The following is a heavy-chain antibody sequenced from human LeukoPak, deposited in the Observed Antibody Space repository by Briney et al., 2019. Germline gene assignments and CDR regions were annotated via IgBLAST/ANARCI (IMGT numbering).Heavy chain of an antibody. D-gene: IGHD6-19*01. CDR2: IKQDGSEK. V-gene: IGHV3-7*05. Sequence: GGSLRLSCAASGFTFSSYWMSWVRQAPGKGLEWVANIKQDGSEKYYVDSVKGRFTISRDNAKNSLYLQMNSLRAEDTAVYYCARVPGIAVAGTYYYYGMDVWGQGTTVTVSS. CDR1: GFTFSSYW. CDR3: ARVPGIAVAGTYYYYGMDV. J-gene: IGHJ6*02.